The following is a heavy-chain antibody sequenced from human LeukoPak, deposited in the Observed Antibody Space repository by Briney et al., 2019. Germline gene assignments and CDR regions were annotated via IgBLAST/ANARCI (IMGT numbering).Heavy chain of an antibody. D-gene: IGHD1-26*01. CDR1: GYIFTDSL. CDR2: MNPNNGDM. Sequence: ASVKVSCKASGYIFTDSLIHWVRQAPGQGLEYVKCMNPNNGDMNYAQKFLGRVTLTRDTSISTAYMDMTWRTSDDTAVYYCARETGGNFDAFDIWGQGTMVT. CDR3: ARETGGNFDAFDI. V-gene: IGHV1-2*02. J-gene: IGHJ3*02.